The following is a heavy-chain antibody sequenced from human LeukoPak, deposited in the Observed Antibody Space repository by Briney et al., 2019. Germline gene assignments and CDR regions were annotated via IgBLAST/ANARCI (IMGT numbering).Heavy chain of an antibody. J-gene: IGHJ6*03. CDR3: ARLGSSDYYGSGSYYNSLYYYYYTDV. D-gene: IGHD3-10*01. V-gene: IGHV4-4*09. CDR2: IYTSGGT. Sequence: SETLSLTCTVSGGSISSYYWSWIRQPPGKGLEWIGYIYTSGGTNYNPSLKSRVTISVDTSKNQFSLKLSSVTAADTAVYYCARLGSSDYYGSGSYYNSLYYYYYTDVWGKGTTVTVSS. CDR1: GGSISSYY.